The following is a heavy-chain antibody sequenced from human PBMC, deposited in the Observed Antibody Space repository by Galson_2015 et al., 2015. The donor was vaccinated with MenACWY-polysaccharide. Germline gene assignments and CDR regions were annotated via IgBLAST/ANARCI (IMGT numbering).Heavy chain of an antibody. D-gene: IGHD3-3*01. CDR3: AKDSTDFWSVAGRFDH. J-gene: IGHJ5*02. CDR2: IRSSGTNT. V-gene: IGHV3-23*01. Sequence: SLRLSWAASGFTFPSSAMSWVRQAPGKGLEWVSAIRSSGTNTYYADSVKGRFTISRDNSKNTLYLQMNSLRAEDTAVYYCAKDSTDFWSVAGRFDHWGQGTLVTVSS. CDR1: GFTFPSSA.